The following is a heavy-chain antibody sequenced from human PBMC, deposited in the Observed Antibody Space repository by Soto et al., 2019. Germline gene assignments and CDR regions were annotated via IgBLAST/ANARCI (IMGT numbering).Heavy chain of an antibody. J-gene: IGHJ6*02. CDR3: ARGVLWFWYPYYYYGMDV. Sequence: ASVKVYCKASGYTFTSYAMHWVRQAPGQRLEWMGWINAGNGNTKYSQKFQGRVTITRDTSASTAYMELSSLRSEDTAVYYCARGVLWFWYPYYYYGMDVWGQGTTDTVS. CDR2: INAGNGNT. D-gene: IGHD3-10*01. CDR1: GYTFTSYA. V-gene: IGHV1-3*01.